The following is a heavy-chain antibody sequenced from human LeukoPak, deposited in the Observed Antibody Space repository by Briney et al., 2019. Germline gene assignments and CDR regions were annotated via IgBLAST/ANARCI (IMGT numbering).Heavy chain of an antibody. V-gene: IGHV1-69*13. D-gene: IGHD3-22*01. J-gene: IGHJ3*02. CDR3: ATTYYYDRWGRAFDI. CDR1: GGAFSSYA. Sequence: ASVKVSCKASGGAFSSYAISWVRQAPGQGLEWMGGIIPIFGTAKYAQKSQGRVTITADESTSTAYMELSSLRSEDTAVYYCATTYYYDRWGRAFDIWGQGTMVTVSS. CDR2: IIPIFGTA.